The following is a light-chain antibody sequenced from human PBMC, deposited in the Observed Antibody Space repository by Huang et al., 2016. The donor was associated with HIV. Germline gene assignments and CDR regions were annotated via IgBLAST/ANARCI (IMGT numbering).Light chain of an antibody. CDR2: DAS. J-gene: IGKJ5*01. CDR3: QQRSTWPRSIT. CDR1: QNINDF. V-gene: IGKV3-11*01. Sequence: EIVLTPSPATLSLSPGERATVSCRASQNINDFLAWYQQTPGHPPRLLIYDASTRASGIPARFSGNGCGTHFTLMISSLEPEDFAIYYCQQRSTWPRSITFGQGTRLEI.